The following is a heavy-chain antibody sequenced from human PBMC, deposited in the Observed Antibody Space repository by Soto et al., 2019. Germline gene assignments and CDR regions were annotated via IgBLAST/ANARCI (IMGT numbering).Heavy chain of an antibody. D-gene: IGHD3-22*01. CDR2: INHSGST. J-gene: IGHJ5*02. V-gene: IGHV4-34*01. CDR3: ARRKVSDYYDSSGYYWMAPPNWFDP. CDR1: GGSFSGYY. Sequence: QVQLQQWGAGLLKPSETLSLTCAVYGGSFSGYYWSWIRQPPGKGLEWIGEINHSGSTNYNPSLKRRVTISVDTSKNQFSLKLSSVTAADTAVYYCARRKVSDYYDSSGYYWMAPPNWFDPWGQGTLVTVSS.